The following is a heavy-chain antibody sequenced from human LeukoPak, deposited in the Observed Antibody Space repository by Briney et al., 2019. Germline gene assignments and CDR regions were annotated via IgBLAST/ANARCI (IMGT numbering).Heavy chain of an antibody. D-gene: IGHD5-24*01. V-gene: IGHV4-59*01. Sequence: PSETLSLTCTVFGGSISNYYGNWIRQPPGKGLEWIGYISYSGSTNYNPSLKSRVTISVDTSKNQFSLKLSSVTAADTAVYYCASGRDGYTYYAFDIWGQGTMVTVSS. CDR3: ASGRDGYTYYAFDI. CDR2: ISYSGST. CDR1: GGSISNYY. J-gene: IGHJ3*02.